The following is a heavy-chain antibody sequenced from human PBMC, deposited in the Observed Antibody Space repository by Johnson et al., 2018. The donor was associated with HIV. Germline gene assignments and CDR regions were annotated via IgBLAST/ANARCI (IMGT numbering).Heavy chain of an antibody. Sequence: VQLVESGGGLVKPGGSLRLSCAASGFTFSSYWMSWVRQAPGKGLEWVGRVKSKTHGGATEYGAPVKGRFTISRDESKNTLYLQMNSLRAEDTAVYYCARAHDWHSDAFDIWGQGTMVTISS. CDR2: VKSKTHGGAT. CDR1: GFTFSSYW. V-gene: IGHV3-15*01. CDR3: ARAHDWHSDAFDI. J-gene: IGHJ3*02. D-gene: IGHD3-9*01.